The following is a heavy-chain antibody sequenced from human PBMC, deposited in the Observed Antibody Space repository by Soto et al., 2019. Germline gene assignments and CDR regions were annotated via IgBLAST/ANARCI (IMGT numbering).Heavy chain of an antibody. CDR1: GFTFSSYG. Sequence: QVQLVESGGGVVQPGRSLRLSCAASGFTFSSYGMHWVRQAPGKGLEWVAVMSYDGSNKYYADSVKGRFTISRDNSKNTLYLQMNSLRAEDTAVYYCAKAPSVYYYYYGMDVWGQGTTVTVSS. J-gene: IGHJ6*02. CDR3: AKAPSVYYYYYGMDV. CDR2: MSYDGSNK. D-gene: IGHD4-17*01. V-gene: IGHV3-30*18.